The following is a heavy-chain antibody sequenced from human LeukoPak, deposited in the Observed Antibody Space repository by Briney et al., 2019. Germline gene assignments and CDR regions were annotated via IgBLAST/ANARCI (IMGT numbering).Heavy chain of an antibody. Sequence: SVKVSCKASGGTFSSYAISWVRQAPGQGLEWMGRILPIFGTANYAHKFQGRVTYTTDESTSTAYMELSSLRSEDTAVNYCARDQILSTSDLWGQGTLVTVSS. J-gene: IGHJ5*02. V-gene: IGHV1-69*05. CDR3: ARDQILSTSDL. D-gene: IGHD2/OR15-2a*01. CDR2: ILPIFGTA. CDR1: GGTFSSYA.